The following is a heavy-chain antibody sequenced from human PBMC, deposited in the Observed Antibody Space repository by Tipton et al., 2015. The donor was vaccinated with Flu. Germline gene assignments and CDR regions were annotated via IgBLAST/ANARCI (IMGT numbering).Heavy chain of an antibody. CDR1: GFPFSSYS. V-gene: IGHV3-74*01. D-gene: IGHD3-16*01. CDR2: MNRDGTTI. Sequence: VQLVQSEGGLVQPGASLRLSCTASGFPFSSYSMNWVRQAPGKGLEWVSRMNRDGTTINYADSVKGRFTISRDNARNTLYLQMNSLRAEDTAVYYCAKDFGGPYDSWGQGTLVTVSS. CDR3: AKDFGGPYDS. J-gene: IGHJ4*02.